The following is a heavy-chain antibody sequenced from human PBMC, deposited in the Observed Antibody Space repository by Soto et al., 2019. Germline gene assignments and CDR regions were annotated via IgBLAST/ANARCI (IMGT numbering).Heavy chain of an antibody. CDR3: ARYKYSSSSGTGLFDP. J-gene: IGHJ5*02. V-gene: IGHV4-4*02. CDR2: IYHSGST. CDR1: GGSISSSNW. Sequence: VQLHESGPGLVKPSGTLSLTCAVSGGSISSSNWWSWVRQPPGKGLEWIGEIYHSGSTNYTPSPNSRVTKAVDKSKNQFPQKLSSVTAAATAVYYCARYKYSSSSGTGLFDPWGQGTLFTVSS. D-gene: IGHD6-6*01.